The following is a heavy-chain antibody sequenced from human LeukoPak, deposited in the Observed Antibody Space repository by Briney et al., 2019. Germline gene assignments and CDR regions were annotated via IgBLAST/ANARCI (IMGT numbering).Heavy chain of an antibody. J-gene: IGHJ5*02. V-gene: IGHV4-39*07. CDR3: ARGGGSGFDP. Sequence: SETLSLTCTVSGGSISSSSYYWGWIRQPPGKGLEWIGSIYYSGSTYYNPSLKSRVTISVDTSKNQFSLKLSSVTAADTAVYYCARGGGSGFDPWGQGTLVTVSS. D-gene: IGHD6-19*01. CDR1: GGSISSSSYY. CDR2: IYYSGST.